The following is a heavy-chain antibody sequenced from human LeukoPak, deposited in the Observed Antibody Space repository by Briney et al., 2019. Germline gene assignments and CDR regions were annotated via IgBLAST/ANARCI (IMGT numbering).Heavy chain of an antibody. J-gene: IGHJ4*02. CDR3: AKDRASYDYVWGSSSFDY. Sequence: GGSLRLSCAASGFTFSSYGMHWVRQAPGKGLEWAAVIWNDGSNKYYADSVKGRFTISRDNSKNTLCLQMNSLRAEDTAVYYCAKDRASYDYVWGSSSFDYWGQGTLVTVSS. V-gene: IGHV3-30*02. CDR2: IWNDGSNK. D-gene: IGHD3-16*01. CDR1: GFTFSSYG.